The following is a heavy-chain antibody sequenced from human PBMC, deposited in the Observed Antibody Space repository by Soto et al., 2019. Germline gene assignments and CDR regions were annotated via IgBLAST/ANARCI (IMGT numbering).Heavy chain of an antibody. D-gene: IGHD2-2*01. V-gene: IGHV4-30-4*01. Sequence: PSETLSLTCTVSGDSISSGDYYWSWIRQPPGKGLEWIGYIYYSGSTYYNPSLKSRVTISVGTSKNQFSLKLSSVTAADTAVYYCARDRIVVVPADYYYYYGMDVWGQGTTVTVSS. CDR1: GDSISSGDYY. CDR2: IYYSGST. J-gene: IGHJ6*02. CDR3: ARDRIVVVPADYYYYYGMDV.